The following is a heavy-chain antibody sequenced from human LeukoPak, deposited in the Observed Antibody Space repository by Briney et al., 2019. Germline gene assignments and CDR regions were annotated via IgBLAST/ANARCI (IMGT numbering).Heavy chain of an antibody. CDR2: IIPIFGTA. CDR3: ARVGGGNWGPYYFDY. Sequence: SVKVSCKASGGTFSSYAISWVRQAPGQGLEWMGGIIPIFGTANYAQKFQGRVTITTDESTSAAYMELSSLRSEDTAVYYCARVGGGNWGPYYFDYWGQGTLVTVSS. CDR1: GGTFSSYA. V-gene: IGHV1-69*05. J-gene: IGHJ4*02. D-gene: IGHD7-27*01.